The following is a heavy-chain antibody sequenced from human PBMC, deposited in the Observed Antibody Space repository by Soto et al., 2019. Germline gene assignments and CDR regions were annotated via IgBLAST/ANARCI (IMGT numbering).Heavy chain of an antibody. V-gene: IGHV3-49*04. J-gene: IGHJ4*02. CDR2: IRSKAYGGTT. Sequence: GGSLRLSCTASGFTFGDYAMSWVRQAPGKGLEWVGFIRSKAYGGTTEYAASVKGRFTISRDDSKSIAYLQMNSLKTEDTAVYYCTRPGGGYDSSGYYYVWYFDYWGQGT. CDR1: GFTFGDYA. CDR3: TRPGGGYDSSGYYYVWYFDY. D-gene: IGHD3-22*01.